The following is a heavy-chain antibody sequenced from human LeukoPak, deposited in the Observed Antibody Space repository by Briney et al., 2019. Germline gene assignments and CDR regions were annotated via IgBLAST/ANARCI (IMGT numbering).Heavy chain of an antibody. CDR2: IWYDGSNK. J-gene: IGHJ3*02. D-gene: IGHD3-22*01. Sequence: GGSLRLSCAASGFTFSSHGMHWVRQAPGKGLEWVAVIWYDGSNKYYAESVKGRFTISRDNSKNTLHLQMNSLRAEDTAVYYCAREYYYDSSGFLEAFDIWGQGTMVTVSS. CDR1: GFTFSSHG. V-gene: IGHV3-33*01. CDR3: AREYYYDSSGFLEAFDI.